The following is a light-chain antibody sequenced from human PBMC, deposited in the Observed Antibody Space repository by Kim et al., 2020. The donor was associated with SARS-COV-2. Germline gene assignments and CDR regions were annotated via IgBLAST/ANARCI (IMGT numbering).Light chain of an antibody. Sequence: SYELTQPPSVSVSPGQTASITCSGDKLGDKYVCWYQQKPGQSPVLVIYQDTKRPPGIPERFSGSNSGNTATLTISGTQAMDEADYYCQAWDSSTHVVFGGGTQLTVL. CDR1: KLGDKY. J-gene: IGLJ2*01. V-gene: IGLV3-1*01. CDR2: QDT. CDR3: QAWDSSTHVV.